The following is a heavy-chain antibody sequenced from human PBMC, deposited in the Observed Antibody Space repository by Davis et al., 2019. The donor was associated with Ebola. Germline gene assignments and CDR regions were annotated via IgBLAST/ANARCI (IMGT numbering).Heavy chain of an antibody. CDR1: GFTFSSYW. CDR2: INSGETIT. J-gene: IGHJ4*02. V-gene: IGHV3-74*01. Sequence: PGGSLRLSCAASGFTFSSYWMHWVRQAPGKGLMWVSRINSGETITAYADSVKGRFTISRDNAKNTLYLQMNSLRAEDTAVYYCTKDFDYENAYWGQGTLVTVSS. CDR3: TKDFDYENAY. D-gene: IGHD4-17*01.